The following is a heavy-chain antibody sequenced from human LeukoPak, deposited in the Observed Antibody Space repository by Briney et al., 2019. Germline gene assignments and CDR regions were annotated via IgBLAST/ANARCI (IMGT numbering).Heavy chain of an antibody. Sequence: ASVKVSCKASGYTFTGYYMHWVRQAPGQGLEWMGWINPNSGATNYAQKFQGRVTMTRDTSINTAYMELSRLRSDDTAVYYCARVAQYSSSWYRDWGQGTLVTVSS. V-gene: IGHV1-2*02. CDR1: GYTFTGYY. CDR3: ARVAQYSSSWYRD. D-gene: IGHD6-13*01. CDR2: INPNSGAT. J-gene: IGHJ4*02.